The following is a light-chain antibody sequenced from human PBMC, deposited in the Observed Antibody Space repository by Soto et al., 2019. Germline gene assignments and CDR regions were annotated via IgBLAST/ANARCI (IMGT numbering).Light chain of an antibody. CDR1: QDISNY. Sequence: DIQMTQSPSSLSASVGDRVTITCQASQDISNYLNWYQQKPGKAPKLLIYHASNLETGVPSRFTGSGAGTDFSFTISRRQPEDLATYYCHQYDKIPPDTFGQGTKREIK. J-gene: IGKJ2*01. CDR2: HAS. V-gene: IGKV1-33*01. CDR3: HQYDKIPPDT.